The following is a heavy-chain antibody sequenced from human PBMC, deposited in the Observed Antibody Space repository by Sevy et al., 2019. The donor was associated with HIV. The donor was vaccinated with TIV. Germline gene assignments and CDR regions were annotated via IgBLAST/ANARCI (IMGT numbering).Heavy chain of an antibody. CDR3: AIESTNYYGSGSYYKD. V-gene: IGHV1-2*02. J-gene: IGHJ4*02. Sequence: ASVKVSCKASGYTFTGYYMHWVRQAPGQGLEWMGWINPNSGGTNYAQKFQGRVTMTRDTSISTAYMELSRLGSDDTAVYYCAIESTNYYGSGSYYKDWGQGTLVTVSS. CDR2: INPNSGGT. CDR1: GYTFTGYY. D-gene: IGHD3-10*01.